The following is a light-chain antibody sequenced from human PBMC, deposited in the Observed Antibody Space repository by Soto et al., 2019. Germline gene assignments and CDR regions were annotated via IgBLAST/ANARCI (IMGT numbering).Light chain of an antibody. Sequence: EIVMTPSPATLSVSPGESATLSCRASQSVSNNLTWYQQKPGQPPRLLIYGASTRATGVQGRFSGSGSGTEVTLTISSLQSEDFAVYYCQQYNDWWTFGQGTKVDIK. J-gene: IGKJ1*01. CDR3: QQYNDWWT. CDR1: QSVSNN. CDR2: GAS. V-gene: IGKV3-15*01.